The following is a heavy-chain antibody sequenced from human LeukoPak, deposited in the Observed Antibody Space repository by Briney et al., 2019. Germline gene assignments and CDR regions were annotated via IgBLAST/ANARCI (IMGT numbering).Heavy chain of an antibody. J-gene: IGHJ4*02. CDR2: ISSSGSTI. CDR3: AKGARSSSGYTTD. D-gene: IGHD3-22*01. CDR1: GFTFSSYE. V-gene: IGHV3-48*03. Sequence: GGSLRLSCAASGFTFSSYEMNWVRQAPGKGPEWVSYISSSGSTIYYADSVKGRFTISRDNAKNSLYLQMNSLKTEDTAFYYCAKGARSSSGYTTDWGQGILVTVSS.